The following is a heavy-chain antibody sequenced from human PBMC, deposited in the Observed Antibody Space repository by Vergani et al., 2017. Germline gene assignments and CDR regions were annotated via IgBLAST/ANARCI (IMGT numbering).Heavy chain of an antibody. Sequence: EVQVVESGGGLVQPGGSLRLSCAASGFIFSDHYMDWVRQAPGKGLEWVGRIRNKANDYTTQYAASVKGSFTISRDDSKSYLYLQMNSLRAGDTAIYYCARAVSTTVGDPPGYWGQGTLVTVSS. D-gene: IGHD4-23*01. CDR2: IRNKANDYTT. J-gene: IGHJ4*02. V-gene: IGHV3-72*01. CDR1: GFIFSDHY. CDR3: ARAVSTTVGDPPGY.